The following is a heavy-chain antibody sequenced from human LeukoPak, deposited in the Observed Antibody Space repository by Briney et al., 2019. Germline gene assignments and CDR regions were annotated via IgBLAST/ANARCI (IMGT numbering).Heavy chain of an antibody. CDR1: GGSISSYY. D-gene: IGHD1-26*01. V-gene: IGHV4-59*08. Sequence: SETLSLTCTVSGGSISSYYWSWIRQPPGKGLEWIGYIYYSGSTNYNPSLKSRVTMSVDTSKNQFSLKLSSVTAADTAVYYCARGNTMKSGSHDYWGQGTLVTVSS. CDR3: ARGNTMKSGSHDY. CDR2: IYYSGST. J-gene: IGHJ4*02.